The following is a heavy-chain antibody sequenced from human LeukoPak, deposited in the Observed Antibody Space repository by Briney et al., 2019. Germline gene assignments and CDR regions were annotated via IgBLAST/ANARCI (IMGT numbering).Heavy chain of an antibody. D-gene: IGHD2-2*01. CDR1: GFTFSSYS. J-gene: IGHJ4*02. CDR3: ARDDRSRVVPAEFDY. V-gene: IGHV3-21*01. Sequence: GGSLRLSCAASGFTFSSYSMNWVRQAPGKGLEWVSSISSSSSYIYYADSAKGRFTISRDNAKNSLYLQMNSLRAEDTAVYYCARDDRSRVVPAEFDYWGQGTLVTVSS. CDR2: ISSSSSYI.